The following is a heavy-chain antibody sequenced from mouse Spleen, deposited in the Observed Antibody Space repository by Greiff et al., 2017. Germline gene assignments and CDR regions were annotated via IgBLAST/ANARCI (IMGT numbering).Heavy chain of an antibody. J-gene: IGHJ2*01. CDR1: GFTFSSYA. CDR2: ISSGGSYT. Sequence: EVHLVESGGGLVKPGGSLKLSCAASGFTFSSYAMSWVRQTPEKRLEWVATISSGGSYTYYPDSVKGRFTISRDNAKNTLYLQMSSLRSEDTAMYYCARHPAPTVVATGFDYWGQGTTLTVSS. CDR3: ARHPAPTVVATGFDY. D-gene: IGHD1-1*01. V-gene: IGHV5-9-3*01.